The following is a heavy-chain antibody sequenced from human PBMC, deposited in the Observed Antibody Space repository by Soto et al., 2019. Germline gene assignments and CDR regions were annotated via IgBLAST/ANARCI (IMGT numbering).Heavy chain of an antibody. Sequence: GGSLRLSCAASGFTFSSYWMSWVRQAPGKGLEWGANIKQDGSEKYYVDSVKGRFTISRDNAKNSLYLQMNSLRAEDTAVYYCASDPAVFLEWVARFDPWGQGTLFPVSS. D-gene: IGHD3-3*01. CDR1: GFTFSSYW. J-gene: IGHJ5*02. V-gene: IGHV3-7*01. CDR3: ASDPAVFLEWVARFDP. CDR2: IKQDGSEK.